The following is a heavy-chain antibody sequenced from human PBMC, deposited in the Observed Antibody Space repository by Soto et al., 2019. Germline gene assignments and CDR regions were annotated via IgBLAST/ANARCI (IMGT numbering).Heavy chain of an antibody. Sequence: EVQLVESGGGLIQLGGSLRLSCAASGFTFSSYWMHWVRQAPGKGLVWVSRIKSDGSGTYYAGSVEGRFTISRDNAQKXXYLAMNGLRAEDTGVYYCVRGDGDRYYGNGYRGRHWGQGNLVTVSS. CDR3: VRGDGDRYYGNGYRGRH. J-gene: IGHJ4*02. CDR1: GFTFSSYW. CDR2: IKSDGSGT. D-gene: IGHD2-21*01. V-gene: IGHV3-74*01.